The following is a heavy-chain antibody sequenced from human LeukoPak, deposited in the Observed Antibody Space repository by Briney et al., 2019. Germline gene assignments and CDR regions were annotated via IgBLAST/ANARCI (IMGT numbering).Heavy chain of an antibody. J-gene: IGHJ4*02. CDR2: IIPMFGAT. D-gene: IGHD1-26*01. CDR3: AREGATIHAGLHY. V-gene: IGHV1-69*05. Sequence: ASVKVSCKASGYTFTSYGISWVRQAPGQGLEWMGGIIPMFGATNYAQNFQGRVAITTDESTSTVYMELSSLRSEDTAVYYCAREGATIHAGLHYWGQGTLVTVSS. CDR1: GYTFTSYG.